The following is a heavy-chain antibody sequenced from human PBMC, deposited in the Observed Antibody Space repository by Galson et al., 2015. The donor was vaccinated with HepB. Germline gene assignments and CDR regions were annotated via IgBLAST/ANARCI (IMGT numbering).Heavy chain of an antibody. V-gene: IGHV3-23*01. D-gene: IGHD3-16*01. Sequence: SLRLSCAASGFTFSSYAMSWVRQAPGKGLEWVSAISGSGSNTYYADSAKGRFTISRDNSKNTLYLQMNSLRAEDTAVYYCAKDLWRKMFDYWGQGTLVTVSS. CDR2: ISGSGSNT. J-gene: IGHJ4*02. CDR1: GFTFSSYA. CDR3: AKDLWRKMFDY.